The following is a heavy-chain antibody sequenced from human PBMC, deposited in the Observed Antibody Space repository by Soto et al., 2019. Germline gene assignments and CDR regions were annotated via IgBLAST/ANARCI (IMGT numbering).Heavy chain of an antibody. CDR1: GFTFDKFD. CDR3: VREGGVPAAIGHYYCGMDV. D-gene: IGHD2-2*02. CDR2: TSYDGIKK. J-gene: IGHJ6*02. V-gene: IGHV3-30-3*01. Sequence: QVQLVESGGGVVQPGRSLRLSCAASGFTFDKFDMHWVRQAPGKGLQWVAVTSYDGIKKYYAASVKGRFTISRDNSNNTLHLQMNNQRDNDTAVYYCVREGGVPAAIGHYYCGMDVWGQGTAVTVSS.